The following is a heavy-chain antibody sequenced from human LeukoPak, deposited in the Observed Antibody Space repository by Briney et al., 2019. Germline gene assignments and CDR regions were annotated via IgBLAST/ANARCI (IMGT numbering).Heavy chain of an antibody. D-gene: IGHD1-26*01. Sequence: GGSLRLSCAASGFTFSSYWMSWVRQAPGKGLEWVSGINWNGGSTGYADSVKGRFTISRDNAKNSLYLQMNSLRAEDTALYHCASQWDRGAFDIWGQGTMVTVSS. V-gene: IGHV3-20*01. CDR1: GFTFSSYW. CDR2: INWNGGST. CDR3: ASQWDRGAFDI. J-gene: IGHJ3*02.